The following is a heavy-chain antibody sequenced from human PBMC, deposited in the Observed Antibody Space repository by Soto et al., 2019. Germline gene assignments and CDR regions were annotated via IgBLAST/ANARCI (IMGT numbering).Heavy chain of an antibody. CDR2: FNPSGDYT. D-gene: IGHD5-12*01. CDR1: GYTFTSDY. CDR3: ALAQFDY. Sequence: ASVKVSCKASGYTFTSDYIHWVLQAPGQGLEWVGIFNPSGDYTSYPQKFQGRLTLTRDTSTSTVYMELSSLRYEDAAMYYCALAQFDYWGQGTLVTVSS. V-gene: IGHV1-46*01. J-gene: IGHJ4*02.